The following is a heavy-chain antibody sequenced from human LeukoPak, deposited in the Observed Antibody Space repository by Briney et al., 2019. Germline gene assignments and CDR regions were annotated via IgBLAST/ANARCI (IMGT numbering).Heavy chain of an antibody. D-gene: IGHD6-19*01. J-gene: IGHJ6*02. CDR3: AKDVYSSGWYSSEALYGMDV. V-gene: IGHV3-43*01. Sequence: GGSLRLSCAASGFTFDDYTMHWVRQAPGKGLEWVSLISWDGGSTYYADSVKGRFTISRDNSKNSLYLQMNSLRTEDTALYYCAKDVYSSGWYSSEALYGMDVWGQGTTVTVSS. CDR2: ISWDGGST. CDR1: GFTFDDYT.